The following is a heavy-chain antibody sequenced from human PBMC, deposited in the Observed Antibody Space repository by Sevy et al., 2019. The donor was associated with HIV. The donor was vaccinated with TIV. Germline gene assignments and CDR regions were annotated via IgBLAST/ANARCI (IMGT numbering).Heavy chain of an antibody. D-gene: IGHD6-13*01. J-gene: IGHJ4*02. V-gene: IGHV3-23*01. CDR3: AKDYGSSWLYFDY. CDR1: GFTFSSYA. Sequence: GGSLRLSCAASGFTFSSYAMSWVRQAPGKGLEWVSAISGSGGSTYYADSVKGRFTNSRDNSKNTLYLQMNSLRAEDTAVYYGAKDYGSSWLYFDYWGQGTLVTVSS. CDR2: ISGSGGST.